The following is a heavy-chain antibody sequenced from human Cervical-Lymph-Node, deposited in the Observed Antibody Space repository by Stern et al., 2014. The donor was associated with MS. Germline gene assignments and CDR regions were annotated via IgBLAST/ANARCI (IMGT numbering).Heavy chain of an antibody. CDR3: ARGGDGYKPNWFDP. D-gene: IGHD5-24*01. Sequence: MQLVESGAEMKRPGSSVKVSCKASGGTFSSYAISWVRQAPGQGLEWMGGIIPIFGTANYAQKFQGRVTITADESTSTAYMELSSLRSEDTAVYYCARGGDGYKPNWFDPWGQGTLVTVSS. J-gene: IGHJ5*02. CDR2: IIPIFGTA. CDR1: GGTFSSYA. V-gene: IGHV1-69*01.